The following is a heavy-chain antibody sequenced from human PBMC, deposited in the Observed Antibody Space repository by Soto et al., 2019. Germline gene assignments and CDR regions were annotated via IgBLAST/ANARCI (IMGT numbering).Heavy chain of an antibody. CDR3: TTGLGQELVVFNY. CDR2: IKSRADGETT. CDR1: GFTFNNAW. D-gene: IGHD1-1*01. V-gene: IGHV3-15*01. Sequence: EVQLVEFGGGLVKPGGSLRLSCAASGFTFNNAWLSWVRQAPGKGLEWVGRIKSRADGETTDYAAPVKGRFTISRDDSKNRLYLQMNCLRTEDAAVYFCTTGLGQELVVFNYWGQGTLLTVTP. J-gene: IGHJ4*02.